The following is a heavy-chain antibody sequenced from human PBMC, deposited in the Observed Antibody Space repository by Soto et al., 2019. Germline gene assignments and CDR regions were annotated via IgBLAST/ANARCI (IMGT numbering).Heavy chain of an antibody. CDR3: ARVDIVVVPAASHYYYGMDV. CDR1: GDSVSSNSAA. D-gene: IGHD2-2*01. CDR2: TYYRSKWYN. J-gene: IGHJ6*02. Sequence: PSQTLSLTCAISGDSVSSNSAAWNWIRQSPSRGLEWLGRTYYRSKWYNDYAVSVKSRITINPDTSKNQFSLQLNSVTPEDTAVYYCARVDIVVVPAASHYYYGMDVWGQGTTVTVSS. V-gene: IGHV6-1*01.